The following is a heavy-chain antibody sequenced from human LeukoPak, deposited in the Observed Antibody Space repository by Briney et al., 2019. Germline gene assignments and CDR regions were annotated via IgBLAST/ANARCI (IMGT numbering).Heavy chain of an antibody. CDR2: MGYEGIHK. J-gene: IGHJ4*02. D-gene: IGHD4-23*01. CDR3: ARDLHGGYSSDY. V-gene: IGHV3-30*02. CDR1: GFTFNNFG. Sequence: PGGSLRLSCAASGFTFNNFGMHWVRQAPGKGLEWVAFMGYEGIHKYYADSVKGRFTISKDNSKDTLYLQMNSLRTEDTAVYYCARDLHGGYSSDYWGQGTLVTVSS.